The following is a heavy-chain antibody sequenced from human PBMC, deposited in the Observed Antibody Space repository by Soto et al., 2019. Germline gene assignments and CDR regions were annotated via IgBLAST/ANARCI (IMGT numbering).Heavy chain of an antibody. CDR1: GGTFSSDA. D-gene: IGHD6-19*01. CDR3: ARASGYVSGWYHDY. Sequence: QVQLVQSGADVRKPGSSVKVSCKASGGTFSSDAVSWVRQAPGQGLEWMGGLIPILGTTHYAQKFQGRVTITADESTNTAYMELSSPRSDDTAVYYCARASGYVSGWYHDYWGQGTRVTVSS. V-gene: IGHV1-69*01. CDR2: LIPILGTT. J-gene: IGHJ4*02.